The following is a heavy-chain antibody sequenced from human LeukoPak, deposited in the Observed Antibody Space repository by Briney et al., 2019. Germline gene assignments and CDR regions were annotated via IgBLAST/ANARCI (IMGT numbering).Heavy chain of an antibody. V-gene: IGHV5-51*01. CDR3: ARGRNGYSRAFDY. J-gene: IGHJ4*02. D-gene: IGHD5-24*01. CDR2: IYPADSDT. Sequence: GESLKISCKGSGYTFTNYWISWVRQMPGKGLEWMGIIYPADSDTTYSPSFQGQVTISVDKSISTAYLQWTSLKASDTAMYYCARGRNGYSRAFDYWGQGTLVTVSS. CDR1: GYTFTNYW.